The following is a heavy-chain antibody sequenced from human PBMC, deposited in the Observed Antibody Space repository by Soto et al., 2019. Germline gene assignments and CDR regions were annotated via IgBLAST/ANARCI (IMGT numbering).Heavy chain of an antibody. Sequence: QVHLQQWGAGLLKPSETLSLTCAVYGGSFSGYYWSWIRQPPGKGLEWIGEINNGGSSNYNPSLKSRGSMSVGTSNNQFSLKLNSVTAADTAVYYCARGRGDVYNQNWYFDLWGRGTLVTVSS. J-gene: IGHJ2*01. D-gene: IGHD3-10*01. CDR2: INNGGSS. CDR3: ARGRGDVYNQNWYFDL. V-gene: IGHV4-34*01. CDR1: GGSFSGYY.